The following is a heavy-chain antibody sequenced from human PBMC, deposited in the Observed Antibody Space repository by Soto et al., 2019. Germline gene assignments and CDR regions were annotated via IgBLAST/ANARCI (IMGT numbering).Heavy chain of an antibody. J-gene: IGHJ6*03. CDR2: IIPICGTT. D-gene: IGHD3-9*01. CDR3: ARDRNYDILTGYPKPIYYYYYMDV. Sequence: ASVKVSCKASGGTFSSYAISWVRQAPGQGLEWMGGIIPICGTTSYAQKFQGRVTMTRDTSTSTVYMELSSLRSEDTAVYYCARDRNYDILTGYPKPIYYYYYMDVWGKGTTVTVSS. V-gene: IGHV1-69*05. CDR1: GGTFSSYA.